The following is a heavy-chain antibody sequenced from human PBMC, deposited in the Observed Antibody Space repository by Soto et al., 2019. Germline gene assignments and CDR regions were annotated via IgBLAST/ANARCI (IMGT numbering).Heavy chain of an antibody. CDR3: ARDRGSGWYYYFDY. CDR1: GFTFSSYG. D-gene: IGHD6-19*01. Sequence: GGSLRLSCAASGFTFSSYGMHWVRQAPGKGLEWVAVIWYDGSNKYYADSVKGRFTISRDNSKNTLYLQMNSLRAEDTAVYYCARDRGSGWYYYFDYWGKGTLVTVSS. J-gene: IGHJ4*02. CDR2: IWYDGSNK. V-gene: IGHV3-33*01.